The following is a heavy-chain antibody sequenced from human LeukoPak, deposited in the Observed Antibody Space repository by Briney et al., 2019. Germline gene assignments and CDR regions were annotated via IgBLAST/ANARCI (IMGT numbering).Heavy chain of an antibody. Sequence: PSETLSLTCAIYGGSFSGYYWSWIRQPPGKGLEWIGEINHSGSTNYNPSLKSRVTISVDKSKNQVSLKLSSVTAADTAVYYCASGSYYFDYWGQGTLVTVSS. D-gene: IGHD1-26*01. J-gene: IGHJ4*02. CDR3: ASGSYYFDY. CDR1: GGSFSGYY. V-gene: IGHV4-34*01. CDR2: INHSGST.